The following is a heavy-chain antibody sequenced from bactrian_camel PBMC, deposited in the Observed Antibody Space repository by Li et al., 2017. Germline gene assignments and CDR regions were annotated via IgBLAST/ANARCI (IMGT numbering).Heavy chain of an antibody. J-gene: IGHJ4*01. CDR2: ITSLPSLFRAA. V-gene: IGHV3S40*01. Sequence: VQLVESGGGSVQPGGSLRLSCAASGFTFRLYHMSWVRQAPGREFEWVAGITSLPSLFRAASYADSVKGRFTVSRDNAKDTLHLTMNDLRPEDTGRYTCASDPTYGADCYLGIETVFRYFGQGTQVTVS. D-gene: IGHD2*01. CDR1: GFTFRLYH.